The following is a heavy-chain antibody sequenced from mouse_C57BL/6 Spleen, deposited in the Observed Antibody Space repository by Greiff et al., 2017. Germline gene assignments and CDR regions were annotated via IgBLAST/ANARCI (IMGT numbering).Heavy chain of an antibody. D-gene: IGHD1-1*01. V-gene: IGHV1-53*01. CDR3: ASPLIYYYGSSYFDY. J-gene: IGHJ2*01. CDR1: GYTFTSYW. CDR2: INPSNGGT. Sequence: QVQLQQPGTELVKPGASVKLSCKASGYTFTSYWMHWVKQRPGQGLEWIGNINPSNGGTNYNAKFKSKATLTVDKSSSTAYMQLSSLTSEDSAVYYCASPLIYYYGSSYFDYWGQGTTLTVSS.